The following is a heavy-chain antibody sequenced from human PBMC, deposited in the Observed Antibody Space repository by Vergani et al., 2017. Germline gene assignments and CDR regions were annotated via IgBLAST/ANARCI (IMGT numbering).Heavy chain of an antibody. D-gene: IGHD3-16*01. CDR2: IYYSGST. CDR1: GGSISSYY. V-gene: IGHV4-59*01. Sequence: QVQLQESGPGLVKPSETLSLTCTVSGGSISSYYWSWIRQPPGKGLEWIGYIYYSGSTNYNPSLKSRVTISVDTSKNQFSLKLSSVTAADTAVYYCARAGLYYEYVWGSSDYYYMDVWGKGTTVTVSS. J-gene: IGHJ6*03. CDR3: ARAGLYYEYVWGSSDYYYMDV.